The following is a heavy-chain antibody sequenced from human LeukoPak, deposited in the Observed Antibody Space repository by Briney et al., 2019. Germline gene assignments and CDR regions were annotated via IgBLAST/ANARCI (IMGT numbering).Heavy chain of an antibody. CDR2: INPNSGGT. Sequence: ASVKVSFKASGYTFTAYYMHWVRQAPGQGLEWMGWINPNSGGTNYAQKFQGRVTMTRDTSISTAYMELSSLTSDDTAVYYCAREGLGGLLSNYWGQGTLVTVSS. V-gene: IGHV1-2*02. CDR3: AREGLGGLLSNY. J-gene: IGHJ4*02. D-gene: IGHD2-15*01. CDR1: GYTFTAYY.